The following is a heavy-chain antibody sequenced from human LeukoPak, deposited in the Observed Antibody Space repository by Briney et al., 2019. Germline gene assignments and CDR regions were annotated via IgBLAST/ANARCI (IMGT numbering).Heavy chain of an antibody. CDR2: INPNTGGT. CDR1: GYTFTGYY. D-gene: IGHD2-2*01. Sequence: ASVKVSCKASGYTFTGYYFHWVRQAPGQGLEWMGWINPNTGGTNYAQRFQGRVTLTWDTSISTAYMELNRLTSDDTAVYYCARDSDSCFDYWGQGTLVTVSS. J-gene: IGHJ4*02. CDR3: ARDSDSCFDY. V-gene: IGHV1-2*02.